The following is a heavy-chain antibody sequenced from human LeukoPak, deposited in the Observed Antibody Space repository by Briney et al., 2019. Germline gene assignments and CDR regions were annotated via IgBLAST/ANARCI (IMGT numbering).Heavy chain of an antibody. CDR2: IYYSGST. CDR1: GGSISSYY. Sequence: KPSETLSLTCTVSGGSISSYYWSWIRQPPGKGLEWIGYIYYSGSTNYNPSLKSRVTISVDTSKNQFSLKLSSVTAADTAVYYCAREDYGGNAGAFDSWGQGTMVTISS. V-gene: IGHV4-59*01. D-gene: IGHD4-23*01. CDR3: AREDYGGNAGAFDS. J-gene: IGHJ3*02.